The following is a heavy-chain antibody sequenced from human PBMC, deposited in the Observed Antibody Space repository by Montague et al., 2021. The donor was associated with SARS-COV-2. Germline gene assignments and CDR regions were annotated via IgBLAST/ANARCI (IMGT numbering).Heavy chain of an antibody. CDR2: SSTI. CDR3: ARDLRWGYYDILTGYYRPLDY. Sequence: SSTIYYXDSVKGRFTISRDNAKNSLYLQMNSLRAEDTAVYYCARDLRWGYYDILTGYYRPLDYCGQVTLGTVS. V-gene: IGHV3-48*04. J-gene: IGHJ4*02. D-gene: IGHD3-9*01.